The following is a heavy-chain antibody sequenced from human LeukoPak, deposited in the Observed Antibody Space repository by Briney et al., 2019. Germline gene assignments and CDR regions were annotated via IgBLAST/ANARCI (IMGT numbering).Heavy chain of an antibody. V-gene: IGHV1-46*01. CDR3: ARDAVYGSGTPGWFDP. CDR1: GYTFTSYY. CDR2: INPSGGST. Sequence: ASVKVSCKASGYTFTSYYMHWVRQAPGQGLEWMGIINPSGGSTSYAQKFQGRVTITRDTSTSTVYMELGSLRSEDTAVYYCARDAVYGSGTPGWFDPWGQGTLVTVSS. D-gene: IGHD3-10*01. J-gene: IGHJ5*02.